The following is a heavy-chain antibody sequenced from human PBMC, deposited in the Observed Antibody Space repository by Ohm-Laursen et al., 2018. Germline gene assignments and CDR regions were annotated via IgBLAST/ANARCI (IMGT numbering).Heavy chain of an antibody. D-gene: IGHD1-26*01. Sequence: SLRLSCTASGFTFSSYAMSWVRQAPGKGLEWVSAISGSGGSTYYADSVKGRFTISRDNSKNTLYLQMNSLKTEDTAMYYCTTWDSLGGTKGGFDYWGQGTLLTVSP. V-gene: IGHV3-23*01. CDR3: TTWDSLGGTKGGFDY. CDR1: GFTFSSYA. J-gene: IGHJ4*02. CDR2: ISGSGGST.